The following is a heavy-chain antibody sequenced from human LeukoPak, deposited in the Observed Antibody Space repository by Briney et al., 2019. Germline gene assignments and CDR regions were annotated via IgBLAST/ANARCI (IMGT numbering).Heavy chain of an antibody. J-gene: IGHJ6*02. CDR3: ARQGYSGSSGGQVFYGMDV. CDR1: GDSIRSSSYY. Sequence: PSETLSLTCTVSGDSIRSSSYYWGWIRQPPGKGLEWIGSIYYSGITYDNPSLKSRVTISVDTSKNQFSLKLSSVTAADTAVYYCARQGYSGSSGGQVFYGMDVWGQGTTVTVSS. D-gene: IGHD6-6*01. CDR2: IYYSGIT. V-gene: IGHV4-39*01.